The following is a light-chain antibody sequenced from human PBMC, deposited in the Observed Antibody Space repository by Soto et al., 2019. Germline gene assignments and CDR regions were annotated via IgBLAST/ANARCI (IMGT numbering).Light chain of an antibody. CDR2: DVS. CDR1: SSDVGGYNY. V-gene: IGLV2-14*03. J-gene: IGLJ1*01. CDR3: SSYTTSNTRQIV. Sequence: QSVLTQPASVSGSPGQSITISCTGTSSDVGGYNYVSWYQHHPGKAPKLIIYDVSNRPSGVSIRFSGSKSDNTASLTISGLQPEDEADYHCSSYTTSNTRQIVFGTGTNVTV.